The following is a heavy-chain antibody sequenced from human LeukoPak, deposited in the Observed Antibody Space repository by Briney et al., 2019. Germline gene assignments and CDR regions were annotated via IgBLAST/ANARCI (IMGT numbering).Heavy chain of an antibody. D-gene: IGHD2-2*01. J-gene: IGHJ4*02. V-gene: IGHV3-23*01. Sequence: GSLRLSCAASGFTFSSYAMSWVRQAPGKGLEWVSSISGGGGNTDYADPVKGRFTISRDSSKNTLYLQMNSLRAEDTAVYYCAKDGRYCSSITCYQYFDFWGQGALVTVSS. CDR3: AKDGRYCSSITCYQYFDF. CDR2: ISGGGGNT. CDR1: GFTFSSYA.